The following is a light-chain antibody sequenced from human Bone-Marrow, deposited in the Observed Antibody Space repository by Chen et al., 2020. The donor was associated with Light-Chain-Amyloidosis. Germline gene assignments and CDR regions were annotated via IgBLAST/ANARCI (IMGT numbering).Light chain of an antibody. CDR1: SSNIGSNY. V-gene: IGLV1-47*01. J-gene: IGLJ3*02. CDR3: AAWEDSLSGWV. Sequence: QSVLTQPPSASGTPGQRVTISCSGSSSNIGSNYVYWYQQLPGTAPKLLISRNNPRHSGGPYRFSGSKSGPSASLAISGLRSEDEADYYCAAWEDSLSGWVFGGGTKLAVL. CDR2: RNN.